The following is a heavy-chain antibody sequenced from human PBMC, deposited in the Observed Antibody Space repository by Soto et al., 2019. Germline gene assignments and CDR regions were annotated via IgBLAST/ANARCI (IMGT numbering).Heavy chain of an antibody. V-gene: IGHV4-30-4*01. CDR3: VREDDGGDRDYYGLDV. Sequence: QVQLQESGPGLVRPSQTLSLTCTVSGGSISYDHYHWTWIRQPPGKGLEWIGYIHYSGSVFYNPSLQSRLSMSVDTSKNLFSLKLTCVTAADTAVYFCVREDDGGDRDYYGLDVWGQGTTVTVSS. D-gene: IGHD2-21*02. CDR2: IHYSGSV. J-gene: IGHJ6*02. CDR1: GGSISYDHYH.